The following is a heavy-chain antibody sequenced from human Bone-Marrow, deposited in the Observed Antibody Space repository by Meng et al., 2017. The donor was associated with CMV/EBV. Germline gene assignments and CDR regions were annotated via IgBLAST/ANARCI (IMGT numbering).Heavy chain of an antibody. CDR3: AAHHVTGDSSGYQDY. CDR1: GFTFTSSA. J-gene: IGHJ4*02. Sequence: SVKVSCKASGFTFTSSAVQWVRQARGQRLEWIGWIVVGSGNTNYVQKFQERVTITRDMSTSTAYMELSSLRSEDTAVYYCAAHHVTGDSSGYQDYWVQGTLVTVSS. V-gene: IGHV1-58*01. D-gene: IGHD3-22*01. CDR2: IVVGSGNT.